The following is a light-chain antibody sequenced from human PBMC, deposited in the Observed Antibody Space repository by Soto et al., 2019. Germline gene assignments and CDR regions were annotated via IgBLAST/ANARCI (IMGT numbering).Light chain of an antibody. Sequence: EIVLTQSPATLSLSPGERGTLSCRASQSVGRYLAWYQHKPGQAPRLLIYDTSNRAPGTPGRFGGSGSGTDFTLTISSLEPEDFAVYYCEQRSIWPRTVGGGTKVDVK. CDR1: QSVGRY. V-gene: IGKV3-11*01. CDR3: EQRSIWPRT. CDR2: DTS. J-gene: IGKJ4*01.